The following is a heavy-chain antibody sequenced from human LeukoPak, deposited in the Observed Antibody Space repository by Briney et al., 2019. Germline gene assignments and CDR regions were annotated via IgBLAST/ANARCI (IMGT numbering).Heavy chain of an antibody. CDR3: ARGRYDILTGYAPDFDY. V-gene: IGHV3-33*01. D-gene: IGHD3-9*01. CDR1: GFTFSSYG. CDR2: IWYDGSNK. J-gene: IGHJ4*02. Sequence: GRSLRLSCAASGFTFSSYGMHWVRQAPGKGLDWVAVIWYDGSNKYYAGSVKGRFTISRDNSKNTLYLQMNSLRAEDTAVYYCARGRYDILTGYAPDFDYWGQGTRVTVSS.